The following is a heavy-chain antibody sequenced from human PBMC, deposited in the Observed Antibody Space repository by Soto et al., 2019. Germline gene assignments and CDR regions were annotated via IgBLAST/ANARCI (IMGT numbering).Heavy chain of an antibody. V-gene: IGHV3-33*01. Sequence: PGGSLRLSCAASGFTFSSYGMHWVRQAPGKGLEWVAVIWYDGCNKYYADSVKGRFTISRDNSKNTLYLQMNSLRAEDTAVYYCASLDKAMIKTAGYWGQGTQVTVSS. CDR2: IWYDGCNK. CDR1: GFTFSSYG. J-gene: IGHJ4*02. D-gene: IGHD5-18*01. CDR3: ASLDKAMIKTAGY.